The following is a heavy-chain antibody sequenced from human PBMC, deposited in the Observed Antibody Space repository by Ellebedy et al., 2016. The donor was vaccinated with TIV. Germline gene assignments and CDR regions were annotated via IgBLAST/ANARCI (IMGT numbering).Heavy chain of an antibody. CDR3: ARWGYQLLHGAAHNWFDP. J-gene: IGHJ5*02. V-gene: IGHV1-18*01. D-gene: IGHD2-2*01. CDR1: GYTFTSYG. Sequence: ASVKVSXKPSGYTFTSYGISWVRQAPGQGLEWMGWISAYNGNTNYAQKLQGRVTMTTDTSTSTAYMELRSLRSDDTAVYYCARWGYQLLHGAAHNWFDPWGQGTLVTVSS. CDR2: ISAYNGNT.